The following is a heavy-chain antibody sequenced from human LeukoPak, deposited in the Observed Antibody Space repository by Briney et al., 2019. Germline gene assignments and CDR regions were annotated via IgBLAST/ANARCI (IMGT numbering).Heavy chain of an antibody. V-gene: IGHV3-48*03. J-gene: IGHJ4*02. Sequence: PGGSLRLFCAASGFTFSSYEMNWVRQAPGKRLEWVSYISSSGSAIYYADSVKGRFTISRDNAKNSLYLQMNSLRAEDTAVYYCARDFRLTMVRGVASFDYWGQGTLVTVSS. CDR2: ISSSGSAI. D-gene: IGHD3-10*01. CDR1: GFTFSSYE. CDR3: ARDFRLTMVRGVASFDY.